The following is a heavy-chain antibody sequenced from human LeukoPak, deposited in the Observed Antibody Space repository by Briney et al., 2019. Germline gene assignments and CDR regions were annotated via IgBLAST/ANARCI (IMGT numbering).Heavy chain of an antibody. Sequence: GGSLRLSCAASGFTFSSYDMHWVRHATGKGLEWVSAIGTAGDTYYPGSVKGRFTISRENAKDSLYLQMNSLRAEDTAVYYCARDVGGEFDYWGQGTLVTVSS. D-gene: IGHD3-16*01. CDR1: GFTFSSYD. CDR2: IGTAGDT. V-gene: IGHV3-13*01. J-gene: IGHJ4*02. CDR3: ARDVGGEFDY.